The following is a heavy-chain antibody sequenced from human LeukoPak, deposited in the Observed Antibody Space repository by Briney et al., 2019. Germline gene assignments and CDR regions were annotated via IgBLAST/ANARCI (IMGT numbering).Heavy chain of an antibody. CDR1: GGSISSYY. CDR2: IYYSGST. V-gene: IGHV4-59*01. CDR3: ARDLLRVDAFDI. J-gene: IGHJ3*02. Sequence: PSEXXSLXCTVSGGSISSYYWSWIRQPPGKXLEGIGYIYYSGSTNYNPSLKSRVTISVDTSKNQFSLKLSSVTAADTAVYYCARDLLRVDAFDIWGQGTMVTVSS. D-gene: IGHD2/OR15-2a*01.